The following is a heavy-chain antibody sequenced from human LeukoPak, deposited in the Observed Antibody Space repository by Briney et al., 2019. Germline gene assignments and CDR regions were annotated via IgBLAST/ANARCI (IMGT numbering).Heavy chain of an antibody. CDR2: IYHSGST. CDR1: GGSTSSSNW. Sequence: PSETLSLTCAVSGGSTSSSNWWSWVRQPPGKGLEWIGEIYHSGSTNYNPSLKSRVTISVDKSKNQFSLKLSSVTAADTAVYYCARDTGSPPDYTEAFDIWGQGTMVTVSS. D-gene: IGHD4-11*01. CDR3: ARDTGSPPDYTEAFDI. J-gene: IGHJ3*02. V-gene: IGHV4-4*02.